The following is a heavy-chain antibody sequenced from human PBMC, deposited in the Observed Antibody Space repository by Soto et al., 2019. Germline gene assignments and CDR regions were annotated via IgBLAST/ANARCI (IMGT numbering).Heavy chain of an antibody. V-gene: IGHV3-7*01. CDR1: GFTFSSYW. D-gene: IGHD1-7*01. CDR2: IKQDGSEK. J-gene: IGHJ3*02. CDR3: ARVRTMLNAFDI. Sequence: EVQLVESGGGLVQPGGSLRLSCAASGFTFSSYWISWVRQAPGKGLEWVANIKQDGSEKYYVDSVKGRFTISRDNAKNSLYLQMNSLRAEDTAVYYCARVRTMLNAFDIWGQGTMVTVSS.